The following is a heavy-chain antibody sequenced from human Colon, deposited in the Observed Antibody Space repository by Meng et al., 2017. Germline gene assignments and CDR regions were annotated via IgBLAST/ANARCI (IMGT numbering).Heavy chain of an antibody. J-gene: IGHJ4*02. Sequence: QGRLAEPGPVLVKPPQTLSLTCTVSGDSFNSPYYYWSWIRQPPEKGLEWIGYIYYSGSTYYNPSLKSRVSISGDTSNKQFSLKLTSVTAADTAVYYCARSPYSGSALPFFDYWGQGSLVTVSS. D-gene: IGHD1-26*01. V-gene: IGHV4-30-4*01. CDR1: GDSFNSPYYY. CDR2: IYYSGST. CDR3: ARSPYSGSALPFFDY.